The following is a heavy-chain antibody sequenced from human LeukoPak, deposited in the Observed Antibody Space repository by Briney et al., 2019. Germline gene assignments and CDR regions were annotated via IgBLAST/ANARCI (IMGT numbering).Heavy chain of an antibody. Sequence: GGSLRLSCEASGFTFSSYAMSWVRQAPGKGLEWVSAISGGGGSTYYADSVKGRFTISRDNSKNTLYLQMNSLRAEDTAVYYCAKDRIAARPNWFDPWGQGTLVTVSS. J-gene: IGHJ5*02. CDR1: GFTFSSYA. CDR3: AKDRIAARPNWFDP. D-gene: IGHD6-6*01. V-gene: IGHV3-23*01. CDR2: ISGGGGST.